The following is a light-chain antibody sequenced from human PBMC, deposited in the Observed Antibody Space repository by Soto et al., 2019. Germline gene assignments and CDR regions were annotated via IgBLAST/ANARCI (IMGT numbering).Light chain of an antibody. CDR3: QQRSNWPWT. V-gene: IGKV3-11*01. CDR2: DAS. Sequence: EIVLTQSPATLSLSPGERATLSCRASQSVSSYLAWYQQKPGQAPRLLIYDASNRATGIPARFSGSGSGTDFTLTISSLEPEDFAVYYCQQRSNWPWTFGQGEQGGYQ. J-gene: IGKJ1*01. CDR1: QSVSSY.